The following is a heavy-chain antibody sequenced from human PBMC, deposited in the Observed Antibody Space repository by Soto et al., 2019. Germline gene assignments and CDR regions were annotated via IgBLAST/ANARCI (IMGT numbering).Heavy chain of an antibody. CDR1: GFILRSYW. J-gene: IGHJ5*02. Sequence: GGSLRLSCVASGFILRSYWMMWVRQAPGKGLEWVANINQEGRESHYVDSVKGRFTISRDNAKNSLYLQMNSLRVEDTGLYYCVGSNVVSAWGQGTLVTVSS. CDR2: INQEGRES. D-gene: IGHD2-2*01. V-gene: IGHV3-7*01. CDR3: VGSNVVSA.